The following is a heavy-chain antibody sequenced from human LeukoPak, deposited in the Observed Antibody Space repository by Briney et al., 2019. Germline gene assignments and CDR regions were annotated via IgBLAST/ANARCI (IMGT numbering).Heavy chain of an antibody. CDR2: INAGNGNT. V-gene: IGHV1-3*01. Sequence: ASVKVSCKASGYTFTSYAMHWVRQAPGQRLEWMGWINAGNGNTKYSQKFQGRVTITRDTSASTAYMELSSPRSEDTAVYYCASSTRYDILTGALDYWGQGTLVTVSS. CDR1: GYTFTSYA. D-gene: IGHD3-9*01. CDR3: ASSTRYDILTGALDY. J-gene: IGHJ4*02.